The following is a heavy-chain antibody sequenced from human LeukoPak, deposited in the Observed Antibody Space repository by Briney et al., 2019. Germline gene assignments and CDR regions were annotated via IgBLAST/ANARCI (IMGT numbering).Heavy chain of an antibody. CDR1: GYSISSGNY. CDR2: IYHSGST. Sequence: SETLSLTCSVSGYSISSGNYWGWIRLPPGKGLQWIGSIYHSGSTYYNPSLKSRVTISVDTSKNQFSLKLNSVTAADTAVYYCARGPPYAPGVLDVWGKGTTVTISS. D-gene: IGHD7-27*01. CDR3: ARGPPYAPGVLDV. V-gene: IGHV4-38-2*02. J-gene: IGHJ6*04.